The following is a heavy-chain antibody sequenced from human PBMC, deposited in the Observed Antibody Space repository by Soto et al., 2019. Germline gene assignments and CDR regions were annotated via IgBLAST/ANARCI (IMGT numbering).Heavy chain of an antibody. CDR2: IYHSGST. D-gene: IGHD6-6*01. CDR3: ARERPDGARLDP. V-gene: IGHV4-30-4*01. J-gene: IGHJ5*02. Sequence: QVQLQESGPGLVKPSQTLSLTCTVSGGSISSGDYYWSWIRQPPWKGLEWIGYIYHSGSTYYNPSLKSRVTISVDTSKNQFSLKLSSVTDADTAVYYCARERPDGARLDPWGQGTLVTVSS. CDR1: GGSISSGDYY.